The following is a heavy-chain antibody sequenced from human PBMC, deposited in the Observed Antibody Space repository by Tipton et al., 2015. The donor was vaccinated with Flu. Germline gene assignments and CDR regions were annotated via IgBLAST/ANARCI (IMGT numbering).Heavy chain of an antibody. J-gene: IGHJ4*02. D-gene: IGHD3-10*01. CDR2: IYSSGST. CDR1: GGSISSSSDY. Sequence: TLSLTCNVSGGSISSSSDYWGWIRQPPGKGLEWIGTIYSSGSTYFNPSLRSRVTISVDTSKNQFSLRLSSVTAADTAVYYCARLTYYYGSGTSDYWGQGTLVTVSS. V-gene: IGHV4-39*01. CDR3: ARLTYYYGSGTSDY.